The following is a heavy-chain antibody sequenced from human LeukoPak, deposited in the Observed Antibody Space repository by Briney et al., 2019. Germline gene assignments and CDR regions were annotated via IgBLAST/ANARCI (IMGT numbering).Heavy chain of an antibody. J-gene: IGHJ4*02. CDR1: GFTFSTYV. Sequence: GGSVRLSCSVSGFTFSTYVMHWVRQAPGKGLEYVSAISSNGDNTYYADSVKGRFTISRDNSKNTLYLQMSSLRADDTAVYYCVRGTGYWGQGTLVTVSS. CDR3: VRGTGY. CDR2: ISSNGDNT. V-gene: IGHV3-64D*06.